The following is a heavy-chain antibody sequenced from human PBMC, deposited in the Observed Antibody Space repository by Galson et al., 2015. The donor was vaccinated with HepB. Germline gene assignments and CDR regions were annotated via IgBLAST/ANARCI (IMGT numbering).Heavy chain of an antibody. V-gene: IGHV1-69*13. Sequence: SVKVSCKASGGTFNSYAISWVRQAPGQGLEWMGGIIPIFGTASYGQKFQGRVTITADVSTSTAYMELTSLRSEDTAVYYCAIPSPPRYSHYYFDYWGQGTLVTVSS. CDR2: IIPIFGTA. D-gene: IGHD1-26*01. CDR3: AIPSPPRYSHYYFDY. CDR1: GGTFNSYA. J-gene: IGHJ4*02.